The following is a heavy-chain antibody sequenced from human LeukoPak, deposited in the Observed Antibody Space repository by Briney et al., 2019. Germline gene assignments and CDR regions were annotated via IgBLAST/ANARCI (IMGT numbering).Heavy chain of an antibody. J-gene: IGHJ4*02. V-gene: IGHV5-51*01. CDR1: GYKFSIYY. CDR2: IYPGDSDA. CDR3: ARDNHISGSYNY. Sequence: GESLKISCKGSGYKFSIYYIGWVRQMPGKGLEWMGIIYPGDSDARYSPSFQGQVTISADKSISTAYLQWSSLKASDTAMYYCARDNHISGSYNYWGQGTLVTVSS. D-gene: IGHD1-26*01.